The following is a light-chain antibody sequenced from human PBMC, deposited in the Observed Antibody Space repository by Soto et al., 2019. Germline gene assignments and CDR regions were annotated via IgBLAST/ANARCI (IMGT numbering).Light chain of an antibody. CDR3: QQYGSSPLT. J-gene: IGKJ2*01. Sequence: EIVLTQSPGTPSLSPGERATLSCTASQSVSGSHLAWYQQKPGQAPRLLMFDVSNRATGIPDRFTVSGSQTDVNLTFSRLEPEDFAVYCCQQYGSSPLTVGQGTNLEHK. V-gene: IGKV3-20*01. CDR2: DVS. CDR1: QSVSGSH.